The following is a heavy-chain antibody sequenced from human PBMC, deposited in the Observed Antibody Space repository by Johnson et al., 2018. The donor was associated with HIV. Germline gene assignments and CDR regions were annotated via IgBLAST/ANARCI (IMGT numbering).Heavy chain of an antibody. D-gene: IGHD3-22*01. V-gene: IGHV3-15*01. CDR3: AKDHVKVVNDAFDI. CDR2: IKSKTDGGTT. Sequence: VQLLESGGGLVKPGGSLRLSCAASGFIFSNAWMSWVRQAPGKGLEWVGRIKSKTDGGTTDYAAPVKGRFTISRDNSKNTLYLQMNSLRAEDTAVYYCAKDHVKVVNDAFDIWGQGTVVTVSS. J-gene: IGHJ3*02. CDR1: GFIFSNAW.